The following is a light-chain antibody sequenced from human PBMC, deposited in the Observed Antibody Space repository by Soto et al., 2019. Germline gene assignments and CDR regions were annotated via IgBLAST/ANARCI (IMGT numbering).Light chain of an antibody. Sequence: DIVLTQSPGPLSLSPGERATLSCMASQSVSNNYLAWYQQKPGQAPRLLIYGASNRATGIPDRFSGSGSGTVFTLTISRLEPEDFAVYYCQQYGSSGTLGQGTKVDIK. CDR3: QQYGSSGT. V-gene: IGKV3-20*01. CDR1: QSVSNNY. J-gene: IGKJ1*01. CDR2: GAS.